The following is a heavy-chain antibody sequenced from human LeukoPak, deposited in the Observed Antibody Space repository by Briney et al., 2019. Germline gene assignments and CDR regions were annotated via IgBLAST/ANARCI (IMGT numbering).Heavy chain of an antibody. CDR3: ARGPYVPFPNWYFDL. D-gene: IGHD3-10*02. CDR2: ISYDGSNK. J-gene: IGHJ2*01. V-gene: IGHV3-30-3*01. CDR1: GFTFSSYA. Sequence: GGSLRLSCAASGFTFSSYAMHWVRQAPGKGLEWVAVISYDGSNKYYADSVKGRFTISRDNSKNTLYLQMNSLRAEDTAVYYCARGPYVPFPNWYFDLWGRGTLVTVSS.